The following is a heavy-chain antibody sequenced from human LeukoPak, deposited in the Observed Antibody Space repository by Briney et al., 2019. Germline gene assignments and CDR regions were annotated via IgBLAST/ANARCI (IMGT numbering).Heavy chain of an antibody. Sequence: SRGSLRLSCAASGFTFSRYWMHWLRQAPGKGLVWVSRISTDGSSTSYADSVKGRFTISRDNGKNTLYPQMNSLRAEDTAVYYCASYLTSNPSGMLVWAQRTTVTVSS. D-gene: IGHD4/OR15-4a*01. CDR1: GFTFSRYW. CDR2: ISTDGSST. J-gene: IGHJ6*02. CDR3: ASYLTSNPSGMLV. V-gene: IGHV3-74*01.